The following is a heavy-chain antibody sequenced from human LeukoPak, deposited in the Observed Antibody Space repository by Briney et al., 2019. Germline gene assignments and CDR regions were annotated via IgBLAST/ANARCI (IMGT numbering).Heavy chain of an antibody. V-gene: IGHV4-30-4*01. J-gene: IGHJ5*02. CDR2: IYYSGST. CDR1: GGSISSGDYY. D-gene: IGHD3-22*01. Sequence: SETLSLTCTVSGGSISSGDYYWSWIRQPPGKGLEWIGYIYYSGSTYYNPSLKSRVTISVDTSKNQFSLKLSSVTAADTAVYYCAREECYYDSSGRHNWFDPWGQGTLVTVSS. CDR3: AREECYYDSSGRHNWFDP.